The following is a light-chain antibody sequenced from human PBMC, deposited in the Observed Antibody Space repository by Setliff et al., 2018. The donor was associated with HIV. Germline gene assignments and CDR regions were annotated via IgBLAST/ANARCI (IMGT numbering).Light chain of an antibody. Sequence: SYALTQPPSVSVSPGQTARITCSGDALPKQYAYWYQQKPGQAPVPVIYKDSERPSGIPERFSGSSSGTTVTLTISGVQAEDEADYYCQSADSSGTYVVFGGGTKVTVL. CDR3: QSADSSGTYVV. CDR2: KDS. J-gene: IGLJ2*01. V-gene: IGLV3-25*03. CDR1: ALPKQY.